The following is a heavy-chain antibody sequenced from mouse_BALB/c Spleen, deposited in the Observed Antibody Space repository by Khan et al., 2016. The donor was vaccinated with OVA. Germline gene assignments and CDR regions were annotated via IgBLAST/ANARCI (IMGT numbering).Heavy chain of an antibody. V-gene: IGHV2-2*01. J-gene: IGHJ3*01. D-gene: IGHD2-13*01. Sequence: QIQLVQSGPGLVQPSQSLSITCTVTGFSLSNYGIHWVRQSPGKGLEWLGVIWSGGSTDFNAAFISRLSISKDNSRSQVFFKMNSLQTDDSAIYXCARGGLPFAYWGQGTLVTVSA. CDR2: IWSGGST. CDR1: GFSLSNYG. CDR3: ARGGLPFAY.